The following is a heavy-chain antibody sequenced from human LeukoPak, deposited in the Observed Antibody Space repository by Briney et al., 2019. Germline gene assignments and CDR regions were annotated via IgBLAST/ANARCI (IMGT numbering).Heavy chain of an antibody. V-gene: IGHV3-33*01. J-gene: IGHJ4*02. CDR1: GFTFSSYG. Sequence: PGGSLRLSCAASGFTFSSYGMHWVRQAPGKGLEWVAVIWYDGSNKYYADSVKGRFTISRDNSKNTLYLQMNSLRAEDAAVYYCARGLWQQLGNDYWGQGTLVTVSS. CDR3: ARGLWQQLGNDY. D-gene: IGHD6-13*01. CDR2: IWYDGSNK.